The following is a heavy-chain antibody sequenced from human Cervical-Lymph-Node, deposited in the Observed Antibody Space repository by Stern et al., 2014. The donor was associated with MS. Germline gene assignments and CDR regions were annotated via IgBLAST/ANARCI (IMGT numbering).Heavy chain of an antibody. Sequence: QVQLGQSGAEVERPGASVKVSCKASGYTFTAYFLHWVRPAPGQGLEWMGWISPKTGSATYAQKFQDRVTMTRDTSINTGYMEVSSLRSDDTAVYYCARDRGSYSDYWGQGTLVAVSS. J-gene: IGHJ4*02. V-gene: IGHV1-2*02. CDR2: ISPKTGSA. CDR3: ARDRGSYSDY. CDR1: GYTFTAYF. D-gene: IGHD1-26*01.